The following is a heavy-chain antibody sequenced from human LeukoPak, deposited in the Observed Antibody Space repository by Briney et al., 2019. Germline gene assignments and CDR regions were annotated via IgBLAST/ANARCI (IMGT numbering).Heavy chain of an antibody. V-gene: IGHV4-4*07. CDR1: GGSISSYY. CDR3: ARDRTFELLEYYYYMDV. D-gene: IGHD3-16*01. CDR2: IYTSGST. J-gene: IGHJ6*03. Sequence: SETLSLTCTVSGGSISSYYWSWIRQPAGKGLEWIGRIYTSGSTNYNPSLKSRVTMSVDTSKNQFSLRLSSVTAADTAVYYCARDRTFELLEYYYYMDVWGKGTTVTVSS.